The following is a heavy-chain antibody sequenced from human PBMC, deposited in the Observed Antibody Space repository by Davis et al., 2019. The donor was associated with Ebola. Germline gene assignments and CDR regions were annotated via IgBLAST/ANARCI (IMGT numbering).Heavy chain of an antibody. D-gene: IGHD5-18*01. CDR1: GYTFTSYG. J-gene: IGHJ6*03. CDR2: ISAYNGNT. CDR3: ASPHTADGFYYMDV. Sequence: ASVKVSCKASGYTFTSYGISWVRQAPGQGLEWMGWISAYNGNTNYAQKLQGRVTMTTDTSTSTAYMELSSLRSEDTAVYYCASPHTADGFYYMDVWGKGTTVTVSS. V-gene: IGHV1-18*01.